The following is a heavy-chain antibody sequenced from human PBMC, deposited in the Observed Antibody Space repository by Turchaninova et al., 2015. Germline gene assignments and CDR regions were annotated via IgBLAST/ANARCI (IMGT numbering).Heavy chain of an antibody. CDR2: MSRSGT. CDR3: AKDRTGMAVTGNWYFDL. Sequence: EVQLLESGGGLVQPGGSMRLSCAASGFTFSSHPRSWVRQPPGKGLEWVSAMSRSGTFYADSVKGRFAVSGDNAKNTLYLEMNSLRAEDTAVYYCAKDRTGMAVTGNWYFDLWGRGTLVTVSS. J-gene: IGHJ2*01. V-gene: IGHV3-23*01. D-gene: IGHD6-19*01. CDR1: GFTFSSHP.